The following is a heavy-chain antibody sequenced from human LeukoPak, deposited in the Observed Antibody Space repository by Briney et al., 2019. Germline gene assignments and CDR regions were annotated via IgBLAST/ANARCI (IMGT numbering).Heavy chain of an antibody. CDR2: ISGSGGST. V-gene: IGHV3-23*01. J-gene: IGHJ4*02. Sequence: GRSLRLSCAASGFTFSTYGMNWVRQAPGKGLEWVPAISGSGGSTYYADSVKGRFTISRDNSKNTLYLQVNSLRADDTAVYYCAKKASSGPLWGFDYWGQGTLVTVSS. CDR1: GFTFSTYG. CDR3: AKKASSGPLWGFDY. D-gene: IGHD3-22*01.